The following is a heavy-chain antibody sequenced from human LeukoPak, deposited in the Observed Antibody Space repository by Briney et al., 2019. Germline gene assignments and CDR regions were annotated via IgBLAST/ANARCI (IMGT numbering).Heavy chain of an antibody. CDR1: GFTFSSYW. Sequence: GGSLRLSCAASGFTFSSYWMSWVRQAPGKGLEWVANIKQDGSEKYYVDSVKGRFTISRDNAKNSLYLQMNSLRAEDTAVYYCAGDVSIGVHYYESSGYFDYWGEGTLDTVSS. CDR3: AGDVSIGVHYYESSGYFDY. CDR2: IKQDGSEK. V-gene: IGHV3-7*01. D-gene: IGHD3-22*01. J-gene: IGHJ4*02.